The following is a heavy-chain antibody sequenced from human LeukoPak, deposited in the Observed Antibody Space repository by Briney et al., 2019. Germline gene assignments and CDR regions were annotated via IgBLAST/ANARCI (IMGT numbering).Heavy chain of an antibody. CDR1: GFTVSSNY. J-gene: IGHJ6*03. D-gene: IGHD2-21*02. CDR2: IYSGGST. V-gene: IGHV3-53*05. Sequence: GGSLRLSCAASGFTVSSNYMSWVRQAPGKGLEWVSVIYSGGSTYYADSVKGRFTISRDNSKNTLYLQMNSLRSEDTAVYYCARARSPKPRIGVTYYYYYYMDAWGKGTTVTVSS. CDR3: ARARSPKPRIGVTYYYYYYMDA.